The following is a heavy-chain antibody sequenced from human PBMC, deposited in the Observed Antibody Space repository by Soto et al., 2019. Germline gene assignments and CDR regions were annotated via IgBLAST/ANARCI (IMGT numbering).Heavy chain of an antibody. CDR1: GGTFSSYA. V-gene: IGHV1-69*12. J-gene: IGHJ4*02. Sequence: QVQLVQSGAEVKKPGSSVKVSCKASGGTFSSYAISWVRQAPGQGLEWMGGIIPIFGTADYAQKFQGRVTMTADESTSTASMERSSLRSEDTAVYYCARGGGVYDYSPCDYWGRGTLVTVSS. D-gene: IGHD4-4*01. CDR2: IIPIFGTA. CDR3: ARGGGVYDYSPCDY.